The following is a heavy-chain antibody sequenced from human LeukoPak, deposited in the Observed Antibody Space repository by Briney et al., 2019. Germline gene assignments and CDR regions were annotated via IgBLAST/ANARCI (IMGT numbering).Heavy chain of an antibody. CDR2: IYYSGST. V-gene: IGHV4-39*07. CDR1: GGSISSSSYY. Sequence: PSETLSLTCTVSGGSISSSSYYWGWIRQPPGKGLEWIGSIYYSGSTYYNPSLKSRVTMSIDTSKNQFSLKLSSVTAADTAMYYCARPTGYYNGDFDSWGQGTLVTISS. CDR3: ARPTGYYNGDFDS. D-gene: IGHD3-9*01. J-gene: IGHJ4*02.